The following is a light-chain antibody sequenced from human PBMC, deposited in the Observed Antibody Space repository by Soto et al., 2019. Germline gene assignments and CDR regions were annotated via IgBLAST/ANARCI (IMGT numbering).Light chain of an antibody. Sequence: QLVLTQSPSASASLGASAKLTCTLSSGHSSYAIAWHQQQPEKGPRYLMKLNNDGSHSKGDGIPDRFSGSSSGTERYLTISSLQSEDEADYYCQTWGTGIQVFGGGTKLTVL. CDR1: SGHSSYA. J-gene: IGLJ2*01. V-gene: IGLV4-69*01. CDR3: QTWGTGIQV. CDR2: LNNDGSH.